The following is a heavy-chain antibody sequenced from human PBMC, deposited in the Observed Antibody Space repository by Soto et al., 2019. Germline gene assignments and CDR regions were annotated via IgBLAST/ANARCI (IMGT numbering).Heavy chain of an antibody. D-gene: IGHD1-1*01. V-gene: IGHV1-8*01. CDR1: GYTFTSYD. Sequence: QVQLVQSGAEVRKPGASVKVSCEASGYTFTSYDIYWVRQATGQGLEWMGWMNPSTGNSGYAQKFQGRVTMISDTSISTAHMELSSLISEDTAVYYCARRAETNGWNGFGADKDYFDFWGQGTLVTVSS. J-gene: IGHJ4*02. CDR2: MNPSTGNS. CDR3: ARRAETNGWNGFGADKDYFDF.